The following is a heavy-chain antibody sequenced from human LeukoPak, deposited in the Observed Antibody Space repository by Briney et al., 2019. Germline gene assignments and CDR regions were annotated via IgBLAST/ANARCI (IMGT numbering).Heavy chain of an antibody. CDR2: IYHSGST. Sequence: SETLSLTCTVSGYSISSGYYWGWIRQPPGKGLEWIGSIYHSGSTYYNPSLKSRVTISVDTSKNQFSLKLSSVTAADTAVYYCARVSGDLYYFDYWGQGTLVTVSS. CDR3: ARVSGDLYYFDY. D-gene: IGHD3-10*01. J-gene: IGHJ4*02. V-gene: IGHV4-38-2*02. CDR1: GYSISSGYY.